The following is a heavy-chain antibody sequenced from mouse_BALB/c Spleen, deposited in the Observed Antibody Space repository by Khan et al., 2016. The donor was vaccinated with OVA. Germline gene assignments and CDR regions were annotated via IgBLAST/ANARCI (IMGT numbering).Heavy chain of an antibody. V-gene: IGHV1-76*01. J-gene: IGHJ2*01. CDR2: IYHGTDNT. Sequence: QAQLKESGAELVRPGASVKLSCKTSGYIFTSYWIHWVKQRSGQGLEWIARIYHGTDNTYYNEKLKDKAPLPADNSSSTASRQLSSRKSEYSAVYLCAREEALYYFDYWGQGTTLTVSS. CDR1: GYIFTSYW. D-gene: IGHD1-1*01. CDR3: AREEALYYFDY.